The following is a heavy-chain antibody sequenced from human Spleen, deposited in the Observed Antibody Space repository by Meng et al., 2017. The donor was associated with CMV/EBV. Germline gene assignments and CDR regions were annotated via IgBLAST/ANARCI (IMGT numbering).Heavy chain of an antibody. V-gene: IGHV1-46*01. J-gene: IGHJ4*02. CDR2: INPSGGGT. CDR1: GGTFSSYT. Sequence: ASVKVSCKASGGTFSSYTISWVRQAPGQGLEWMGIINPSGGGTTYAEKIQGRVTMTRDTSTSTVQMELSSLRSEDTAVYYCARGSPGSPTPNFEYWGQGTLVTVSS. D-gene: IGHD6-13*01. CDR3: ARGSPGSPTPNFEY.